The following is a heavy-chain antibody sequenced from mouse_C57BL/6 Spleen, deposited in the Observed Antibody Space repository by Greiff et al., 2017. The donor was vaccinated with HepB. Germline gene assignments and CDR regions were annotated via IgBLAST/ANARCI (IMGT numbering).Heavy chain of an antibody. Sequence: DVKLVESGGGLVQPGGSLKLSCAASGFTFSDYYMYWVRQTPEKRLEWVAYISNGGGSTYYPDTVKGRFTISRDNAKTTLYLQMSRLKSEDTAMYCCARRENDYDVYFDVWGTGTTVTVSS. CDR3: ARRENDYDVYFDV. V-gene: IGHV5-12*01. CDR2: ISNGGGST. D-gene: IGHD2-4*01. J-gene: IGHJ1*03. CDR1: GFTFSDYY.